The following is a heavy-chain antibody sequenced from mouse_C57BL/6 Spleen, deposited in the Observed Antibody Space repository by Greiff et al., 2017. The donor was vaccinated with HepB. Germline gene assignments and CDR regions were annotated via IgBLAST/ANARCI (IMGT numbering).Heavy chain of an antibody. CDR3: ARPPAPWFAY. J-gene: IGHJ3*01. Sequence: VQLVESGAELARPGASVKLSCKASGYTFTSYGMSWVKQRTGQGLEWIGEIYPRSGNTYYNEKFKGKATLTADKSSSTAYMELRSLTSEDSAVYFCARPPAPWFAYWGQGTLVTVSA. V-gene: IGHV1-81*01. CDR1: GYTFTSYG. CDR2: IYPRSGNT.